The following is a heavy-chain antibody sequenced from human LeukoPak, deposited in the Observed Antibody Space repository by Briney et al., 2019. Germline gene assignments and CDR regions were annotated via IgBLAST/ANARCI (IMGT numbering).Heavy chain of an antibody. CDR3: ARDSGNWNYDFDY. Sequence: GGSLRLSCAASGFTFSSYEMNWVRQAPGKGLEWVSYISSSGSTIYYADSVKGRFTISRDNAKNSLYLQMNSLRAEDTAVYYCARDSGNWNYDFDYWGQGTLVTVSS. CDR1: GFTFSSYE. V-gene: IGHV3-48*03. D-gene: IGHD1-7*01. CDR2: ISSSGSTI. J-gene: IGHJ4*02.